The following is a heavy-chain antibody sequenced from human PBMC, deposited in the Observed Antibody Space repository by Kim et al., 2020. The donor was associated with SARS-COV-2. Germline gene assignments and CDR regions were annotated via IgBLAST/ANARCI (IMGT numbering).Heavy chain of an antibody. D-gene: IGHD1-26*01. Sequence: GGSLRLSCAASGFTFSSYAMSWVRQAPGKGLEWVSAISGSGGSTYYADSVKGRFTIPRDNSKNTLYLQMNSLRAEDTAVYYCAKVYRWELLSPFDYWGQGTLVTVAS. V-gene: IGHV3-23*01. J-gene: IGHJ4*02. CDR2: ISGSGGST. CDR3: AKVYRWELLSPFDY. CDR1: GFTFSSYA.